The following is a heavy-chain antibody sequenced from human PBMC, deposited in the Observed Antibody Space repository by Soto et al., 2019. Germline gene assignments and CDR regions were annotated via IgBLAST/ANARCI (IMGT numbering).Heavy chain of an antibody. J-gene: IGHJ6*02. Sequence: PGESLKISCKGSGYSFTSYWISWVRQMPGKGLERMGRIDPSDSYTNYSPSFQGHVTISADKSISTAYLQWSSLKASDTAMYYCARHSLGSHGYYYYGMDVWGQGTTVTVSS. V-gene: IGHV5-10-1*01. CDR2: IDPSDSYT. CDR3: ARHSLGSHGYYYYGMDV. D-gene: IGHD1-26*01. CDR1: GYSFTSYW.